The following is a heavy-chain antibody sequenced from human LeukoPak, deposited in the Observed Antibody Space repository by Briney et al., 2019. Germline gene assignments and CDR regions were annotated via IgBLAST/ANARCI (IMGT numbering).Heavy chain of an antibody. V-gene: IGHV4-61*08. CDR2: IYYIRNT. J-gene: IGHJ4*02. Sequence: PSETLSLTCTVSGASVGSAGYYWSWIRQPPGGGLEWIGYIYYIRNTNYNPSLKSRVTMPLDPSKNQFSLKLNSVTAADTAVYYCARTQSQSGRYRYYFGYWGQGTLVTVSS. CDR3: ARTQSQSGRYRYYFGY. D-gene: IGHD1-26*01. CDR1: GASVGSAGYY.